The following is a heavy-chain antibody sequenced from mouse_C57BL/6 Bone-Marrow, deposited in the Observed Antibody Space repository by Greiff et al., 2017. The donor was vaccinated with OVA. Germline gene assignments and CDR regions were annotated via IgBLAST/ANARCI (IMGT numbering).Heavy chain of an antibody. D-gene: IGHD2-1*01. CDR1: GYTFTDYY. J-gene: IGHJ1*03. Sequence: EVQLQQSGPELVKPGASVKISCKASGYTFTDYYMNWVKQSHGKSLEWIGDINPNNGGTSYNQKFKGKATLTVDKSSSTANMELRILTSEDSAVYYCARYYGNPYWYFDVWGTGTTVTVSA. CDR3: ARYYGNPYWYFDV. CDR2: INPNNGGT. V-gene: IGHV1-26*01.